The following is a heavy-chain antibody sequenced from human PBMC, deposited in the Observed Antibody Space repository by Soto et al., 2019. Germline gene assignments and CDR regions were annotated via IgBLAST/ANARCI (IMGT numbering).Heavy chain of an antibody. Sequence: GESLKISCAASGFTFSRYWMSWVRQAPGKGLEWVANIKEDGSEEFYVDSVMGRFTISRDNAKNSLYLQMNTLRAEDMAVYYCARALNFYYYYMDVWGKGTTVTVSS. CDR2: IKEDGSEE. CDR3: ARALNFYYYYMDV. V-gene: IGHV3-7*01. J-gene: IGHJ6*03. CDR1: GFTFSRYW.